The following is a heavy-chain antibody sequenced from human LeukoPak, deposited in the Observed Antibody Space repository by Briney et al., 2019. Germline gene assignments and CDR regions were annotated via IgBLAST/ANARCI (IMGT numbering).Heavy chain of an antibody. V-gene: IGHV4-34*01. CDR3: ARGHLYYGSGSYYNGPSYDAFDI. Sequence: SETLSLTCAVYGGSFSGYYWSWIRQAPGKGLEWIGEINHSGSTNYNPSLKSRVTISVDTSKNQFPLKLSSVTAADTAVYYCARGHLYYGSGSYYNGPSYDAFDIWGQGTMVTVSS. D-gene: IGHD3-10*01. CDR1: GGSFSGYY. CDR2: INHSGST. J-gene: IGHJ3*02.